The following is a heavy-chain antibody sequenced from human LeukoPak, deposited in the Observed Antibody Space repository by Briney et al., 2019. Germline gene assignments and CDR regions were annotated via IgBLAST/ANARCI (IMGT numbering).Heavy chain of an antibody. D-gene: IGHD1-26*01. V-gene: IGHV3-15*01. J-gene: IGHJ4*02. CDR2: IKSKTNGGTT. Sequence: GGSLRLSCAASGFTFSNAWMSWVRQAPGKGLEWVGRIKSKTNGGTTDYAAPVKGRFTISRDDSKNTLYLQMNSLKTEDTAVYYCTTDYEWELPDYWGQGTLVTVSS. CDR1: GFTFSNAW. CDR3: TTDYEWELPDY.